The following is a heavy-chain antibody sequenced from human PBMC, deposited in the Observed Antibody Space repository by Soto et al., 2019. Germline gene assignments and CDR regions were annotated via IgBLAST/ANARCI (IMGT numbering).Heavy chain of an antibody. CDR1: GYTFTSYA. CDR2: INAGNGNT. J-gene: IGHJ5*02. CDR3: ARVTLGIKWFDP. V-gene: IGHV1-3*01. D-gene: IGHD7-27*01. Sequence: ASVKVCCKASGYTFTSYAMHWVRQAPGQRLEWMGWINAGNGNTKYSQKFQGRVTITRDTSASTAYMELSSLRSEDTAVYYCARVTLGIKWFDPWGQGTLVTVSS.